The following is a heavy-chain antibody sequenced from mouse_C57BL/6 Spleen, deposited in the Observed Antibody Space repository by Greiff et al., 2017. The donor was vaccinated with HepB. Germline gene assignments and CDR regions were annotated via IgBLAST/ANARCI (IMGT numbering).Heavy chain of an antibody. CDR1: GYSITSGYY. CDR3: ARGYYGSSIAY. Sequence: EVKLQESGPGLVKPSQSLSLTCSVTGYSITSGYYWNWIRQFPGNKLEWMGYISYDGSNNYNPSLKNRISITRDTSKNQFFLKLNSVTTEDTATYYCARGYYGSSIAYWGQGTLVTVSA. D-gene: IGHD1-1*01. CDR2: ISYDGSN. J-gene: IGHJ3*01. V-gene: IGHV3-6*01.